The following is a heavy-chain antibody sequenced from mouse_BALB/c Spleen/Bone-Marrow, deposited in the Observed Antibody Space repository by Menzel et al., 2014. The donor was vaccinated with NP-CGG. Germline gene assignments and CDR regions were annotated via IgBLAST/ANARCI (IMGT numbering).Heavy chain of an antibody. D-gene: IGHD2-4*01. V-gene: IGHV3-6*02. CDR3: ARVYDYDEYFDV. CDR2: ISYDGSN. Sequence: EVHLVESGPGLVKPSQSLSLTCSVTGYSITSGYYWNWIRQLPGNKLEWMGYISYDGSNNYNPSLKNRISITRDTSKNQFFLRLNSVTTEDTATYYGARVYDYDEYFDVWGAGTTVTVSS. J-gene: IGHJ1*01. CDR1: GYSITSGYY.